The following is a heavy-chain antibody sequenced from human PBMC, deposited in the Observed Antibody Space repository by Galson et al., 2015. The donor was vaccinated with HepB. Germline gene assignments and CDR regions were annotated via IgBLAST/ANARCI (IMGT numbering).Heavy chain of an antibody. D-gene: IGHD3-3*01. CDR1: GLTFRPYA. J-gene: IGHJ6*02. CDR3: ARDIGVARYNYYGMDV. V-gene: IGHV3-30*04. CDR2: ISYDGSNK. Sequence: SLRLSCAASGLTFRPYAMHWVRQAPGKGLEWVAVISYDGSNKYYADSVKGRFTISRDNSKNTLYLQMNSLRAEDTSLYYCARDIGVARYNYYGMDVWGQGTTVTVSS.